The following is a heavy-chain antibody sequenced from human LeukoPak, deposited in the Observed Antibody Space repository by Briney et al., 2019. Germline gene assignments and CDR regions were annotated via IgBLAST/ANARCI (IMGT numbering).Heavy chain of an antibody. CDR3: ARGVVGTYYYYYMDV. CDR2: INPNSGGT. D-gene: IGHD2-15*01. V-gene: IGHV1-2*06. J-gene: IGHJ6*03. Sequence: AASVKVSCKASGYTFTGYYMHWVRQAPGQGLEWMGRINPNSGGTNYAQKFQGRVTMTRDTSISTAYMELSRLTSDDTAVYYCARGVVGTYYYYYMDVWGKGTTVTVSS. CDR1: GYTFTGYY.